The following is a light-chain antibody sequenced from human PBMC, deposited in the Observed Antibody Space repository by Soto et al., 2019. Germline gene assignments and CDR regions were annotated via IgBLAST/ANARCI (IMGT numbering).Light chain of an antibody. V-gene: IGLV1-51*02. CDR2: ENN. CDR1: SSNIGNNY. J-gene: IGLJ1*01. Sequence: QSVLTQPPSVSAAPGQKVTIPCSGSSSNIGNNYVSWYQQLPGTAPKLLIYENNKRPSGIPDRFSGSKSGTSATLGITGLQTGDEADYYCGAWDSSLSAYVFGTGTKVTV. CDR3: GAWDSSLSAYV.